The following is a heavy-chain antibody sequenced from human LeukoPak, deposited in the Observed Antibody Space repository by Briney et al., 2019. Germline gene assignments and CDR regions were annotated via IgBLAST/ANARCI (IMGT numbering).Heavy chain of an antibody. D-gene: IGHD3-10*01. V-gene: IGHV1-69*06. CDR2: IIPIFGTA. CDR3: ARDTYYYGSGSYTRNFVY. J-gene: IGHJ4*02. CDR1: GGTFSSYA. Sequence: ASVKLSCKASGGTFSSYAISWVRQAPGQGLEWMGGIIPIFGTANYAQKFQGRVTITADKSTSTAYMELSSLRSEDTAVYYCARDTYYYGSGSYTRNFVYWGQGALVTVSS.